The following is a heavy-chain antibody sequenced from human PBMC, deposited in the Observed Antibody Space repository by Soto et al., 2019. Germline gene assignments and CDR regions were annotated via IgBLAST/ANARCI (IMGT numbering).Heavy chain of an antibody. J-gene: IGHJ6*02. D-gene: IGHD6-13*01. CDR1: GFTFSSYA. V-gene: IGHV3-30-3*01. CDR3: ARGIAAAGHYYYYYGRDV. CDR2: ISYDGSNK. Sequence: QVQLVESGGGVVQPGRSLRLSCAASGFTFSSYAMHWVRQAPGKGLEWVAVISYDGSNKYYADSVKGRFTISRDNSKNTLDLQINSLGAEDTAVYYCARGIAAAGHYYYYYGRDVCGQGTTVTFSS.